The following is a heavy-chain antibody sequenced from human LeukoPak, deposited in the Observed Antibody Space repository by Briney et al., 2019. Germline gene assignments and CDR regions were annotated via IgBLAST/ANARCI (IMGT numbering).Heavy chain of an antibody. CDR3: AELGITMIGGV. V-gene: IGHV3-7*01. CDR1: GFTFSSYW. Sequence: GGSLRLSCAASGFTFSSYWVSWVRQAPGKGLEWVANIKQDGSEKYYVDSVKGRFTTSRDNSKNTLYLQMNSLRAEDTAVYYCAELGITMIGGVWGKGTTVTISS. J-gene: IGHJ6*04. D-gene: IGHD3-10*02. CDR2: IKQDGSEK.